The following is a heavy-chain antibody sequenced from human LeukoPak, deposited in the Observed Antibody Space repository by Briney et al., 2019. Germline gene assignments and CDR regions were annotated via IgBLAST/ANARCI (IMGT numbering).Heavy chain of an antibody. J-gene: IGHJ4*02. CDR1: GFTFSNYA. CDR3: ARDRWGCTSTSCYDFGY. D-gene: IGHD2-2*01. Sequence: GGSLRLSCAASGFTFSNYAMHWVRQAPGKGLEYVSAISSNGGSTYYANSVKGRFTTSRDNSKNTLYLQMGSLRAGDMAVYYCARDRWGCTSTSCYDFGYWGQGTLVTVSS. CDR2: ISSNGGST. V-gene: IGHV3-64*01.